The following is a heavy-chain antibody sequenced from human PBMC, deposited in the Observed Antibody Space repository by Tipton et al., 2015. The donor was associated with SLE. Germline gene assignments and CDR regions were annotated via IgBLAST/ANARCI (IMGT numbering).Heavy chain of an antibody. Sequence: SLRLSCAVSGGSISSSNWWSWVRQPPGKGLEWIGEIYHSGSTNYNPSLKSRVTISVDKSKNQFSLKRSSVTAADTAVYYCARTKGSGSYRYGMDVWGQGTTVTVSS. CDR1: GGSISSSNW. D-gene: IGHD3-10*01. CDR3: ARTKGSGSYRYGMDV. CDR2: IYHSGST. V-gene: IGHV4-4*02. J-gene: IGHJ6*02.